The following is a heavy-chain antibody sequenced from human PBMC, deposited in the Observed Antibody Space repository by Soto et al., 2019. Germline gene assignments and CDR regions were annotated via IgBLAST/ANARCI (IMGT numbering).Heavy chain of an antibody. CDR1: GGSFSGYY. CDR2: INHSGST. D-gene: IGHD2-21*01. J-gene: IGHJ6*03. Sequence: QVQLQQWGAGLLKPSETLSLTCAVYGGSFSGYYWSWIRQPPGKGLEWIGEINHSGSTNYNPSLKSRVTISVDTSKNQFSLKLSSVTAGDTAVYYCARGGGLYCGGDCSPNYYYYYMDVWGKGTTVTVSS. CDR3: ARGGGLYCGGDCSPNYYYYYMDV. V-gene: IGHV4-34*01.